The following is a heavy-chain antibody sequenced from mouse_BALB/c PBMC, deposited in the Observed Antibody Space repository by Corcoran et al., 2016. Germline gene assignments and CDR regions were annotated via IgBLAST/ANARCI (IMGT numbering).Heavy chain of an antibody. V-gene: IGHV1S136*01. CDR1: GYTFTSYV. D-gene: IGHD1-2*01. Sequence: EVQLQQSGPELVKHGASVKMSCKSSGYTFTSYVMHWVKQKRGQGREWIGYINPYNDGTKYNEKVKGKTTLTSAKSSSTAYRELSSLTSEDSAVYYCARRDYGYKELDYWGQGTTLTVSS. J-gene: IGHJ2*01. CDR2: INPYNDGT. CDR3: ARRDYGYKELDY.